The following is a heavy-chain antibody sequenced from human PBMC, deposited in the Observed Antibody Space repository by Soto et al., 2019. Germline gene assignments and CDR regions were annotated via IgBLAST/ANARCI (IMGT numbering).Heavy chain of an antibody. CDR2: IWYDGSNK. Sequence: QVQLVESGGGVVQPGRSLRLSCAASGFTFSSYGMHWVRQAPGKGLEWVAVIWYDGSNKYYADSVKGRFTISRDNSKNTLYLQMNSLRAEDTAVYYCARDPVVAAAGTSYFDHWGQGTLVTVSS. V-gene: IGHV3-33*01. D-gene: IGHD6-13*01. J-gene: IGHJ4*02. CDR1: GFTFSSYG. CDR3: ARDPVVAAAGTSYFDH.